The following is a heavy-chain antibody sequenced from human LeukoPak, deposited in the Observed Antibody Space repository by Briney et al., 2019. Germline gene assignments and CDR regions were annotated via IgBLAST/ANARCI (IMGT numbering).Heavy chain of an antibody. D-gene: IGHD6-13*01. CDR3: ARDAHSSSWYRYYYYYGMDV. Sequence: EASVKVSCTASGYTFTSYGISWVRQAPGQGLEWMGWISAYNGNTNYAQKLQGRVTMTTDTSTSTAYMELRSLRSDDTAVYYCARDAHSSSWYRYYYYYGMDVWGQGTTVTVSS. CDR2: ISAYNGNT. V-gene: IGHV1-18*01. CDR1: GYTFTSYG. J-gene: IGHJ6*02.